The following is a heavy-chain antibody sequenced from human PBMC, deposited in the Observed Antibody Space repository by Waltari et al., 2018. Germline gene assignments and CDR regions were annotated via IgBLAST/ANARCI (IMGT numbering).Heavy chain of an antibody. CDR1: GYSISSGYY. V-gene: IGHV4-38-2*02. J-gene: IGHJ4*02. Sequence: QVQLQESGPGLVKPSETLSLTCAVSGYSISSGYYWGWIRQPPGKGLEWIGSIYHSGSTYYNPSLKSRVTISVDTSKNQFSLKLSSVTAADTAVYYCARDCSGGSCFQFDYWGQGTLVTVSS. CDR3: ARDCSGGSCFQFDY. CDR2: IYHSGST. D-gene: IGHD2-15*01.